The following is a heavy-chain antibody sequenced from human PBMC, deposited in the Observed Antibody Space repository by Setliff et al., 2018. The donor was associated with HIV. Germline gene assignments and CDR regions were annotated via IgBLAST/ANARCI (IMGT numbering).Heavy chain of an antibody. CDR2: INHSGST. CDR3: ARAYRDNVWGSWRQISSWFDS. Sequence: SETLSLTCAVYGGSFNEYYWNWIRQIPGRGLEWIGEINHSGSTNYNESLKRRLRISVDTSKNQFSLSLNSVTAADTAVYYCARAYRDNVWGSWRQISSWFDSWGQGNLVTVSS. D-gene: IGHD3-16*01. J-gene: IGHJ5*01. CDR1: GGSFNEYY. V-gene: IGHV4-34*01.